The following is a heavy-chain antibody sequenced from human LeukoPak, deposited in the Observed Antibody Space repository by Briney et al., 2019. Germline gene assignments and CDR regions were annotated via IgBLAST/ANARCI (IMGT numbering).Heavy chain of an antibody. V-gene: IGHV1-24*01. CDR1: GDTLTALS. CDR3: TTGKIYCSTTSCSDDY. Sequence: ASVKASCMVSGDTLTALSMHWVRQAPGKGLEWMGGFHPEDGETIYAQKFQGRVTMTEDTSTDTAYMELSSLRSDDTAVYYCTTGKIYCSTTSCSDDYWGQGTLATVSS. D-gene: IGHD2-2*01. CDR2: FHPEDGET. J-gene: IGHJ4*02.